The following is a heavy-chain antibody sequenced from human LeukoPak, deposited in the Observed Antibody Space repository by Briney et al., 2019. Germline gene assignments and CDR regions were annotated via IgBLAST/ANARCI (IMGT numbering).Heavy chain of an antibody. D-gene: IGHD3-9*01. V-gene: IGHV3-30*02. CDR2: IRYDGSIK. CDR3: AKGSQYNILTGFIVGAMDDFDH. Sequence: RAGGSLRLSCAASGFTFSSYGMHWVRQAPGKGLEWVAFIRYDGSIKHYADSVKGRVTISRDNSKNTLYLQMNSLRAEDTAVYYCAKGSQYNILTGFIVGAMDDFDHWGQGTLVTVSS. J-gene: IGHJ4*02. CDR1: GFTFSSYG.